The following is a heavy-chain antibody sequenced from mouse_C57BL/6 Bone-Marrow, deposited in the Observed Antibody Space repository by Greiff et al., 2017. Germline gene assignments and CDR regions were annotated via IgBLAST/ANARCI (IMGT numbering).Heavy chain of an antibody. CDR3: AVPTVVATGY. D-gene: IGHD1-1*01. J-gene: IGHJ2*01. Sequence: VQLQQPGAELVIPGASVKLSCKASGYTFTSYWMHWVKQRPGQGLEWIGEIDPSGGYTNYNQKFKDKATLTVDTSSNTAYLQLSSLTSEDTAVYYCAVPTVVATGYWGQGTTLTVSS. V-gene: IGHV1-69*01. CDR1: GYTFTSYW. CDR2: IDPSGGYT.